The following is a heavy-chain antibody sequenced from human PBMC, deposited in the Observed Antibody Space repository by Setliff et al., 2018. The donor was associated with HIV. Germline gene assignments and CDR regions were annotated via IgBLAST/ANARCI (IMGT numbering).Heavy chain of an antibody. Sequence: GESLKISCRGSGYSFTNSWIGWVRQMPGKGLEWMGIIHPSDSDTRYSPSFQGQVTISVDKSISTAYLQWSSLKASDTAMYYCARHRVDISLLVVQEPGAFEGWGQGTMVTVSS. CDR2: IHPSDSDT. D-gene: IGHD2-15*01. CDR1: GYSFTNSW. CDR3: ARHRVDISLLVVQEPGAFEG. V-gene: IGHV5-51*01. J-gene: IGHJ3*01.